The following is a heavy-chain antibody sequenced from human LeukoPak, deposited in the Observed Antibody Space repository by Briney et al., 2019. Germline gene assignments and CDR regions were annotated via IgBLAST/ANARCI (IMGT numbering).Heavy chain of an antibody. Sequence: SETLSLTCTASGGSISSYYWSWIRQPPGKGLEWIAYISYSGTTKYNASLKSRVTMSVDTSKKQFSLKLSSVTAADTAVYYCARMVRGVIEAFEIWGQGTMVTVSS. J-gene: IGHJ3*02. CDR2: ISYSGTT. D-gene: IGHD3-10*01. V-gene: IGHV4-59*01. CDR3: ARMVRGVIEAFEI. CDR1: GGSISSYY.